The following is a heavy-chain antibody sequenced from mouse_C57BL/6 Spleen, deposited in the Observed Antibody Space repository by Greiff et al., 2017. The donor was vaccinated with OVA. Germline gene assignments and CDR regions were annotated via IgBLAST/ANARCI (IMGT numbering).Heavy chain of an antibody. D-gene: IGHD2-2*01. CDR2: ISDGGSYT. CDR1: GFTFSSYA. J-gene: IGHJ3*01. Sequence: EVQLQESGGGLVKPGGSLKLSCAASGFTFSSYAMSWVRQTPEKRLEWVATISDGGSYTYYPDNVKGRFTISRDNAKNNLYLQMSHLKSEDTAMYYCARDEGLPAWFAYWGQGTLVTVSA. V-gene: IGHV5-4*01. CDR3: ARDEGLPAWFAY.